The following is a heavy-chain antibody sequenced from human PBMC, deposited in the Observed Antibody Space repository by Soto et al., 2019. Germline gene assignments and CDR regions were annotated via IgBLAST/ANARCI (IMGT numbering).Heavy chain of an antibody. CDR1: GGSFSGYY. D-gene: IGHD3-10*01. V-gene: IGHV4-34*01. J-gene: IGHJ4*02. CDR3: ARGGPPMVRGVGKGYFDY. CDR2: INHSGST. Sequence: SETLSLTCAVYGGSFSGYYLSWIRQPPGKGLEWIGEINHSGSTNYNPSLKSRVTISVDTSKNQFSLKLSSVTAADTAVYYCARGGPPMVRGVGKGYFDYWGQGTLVTVSS.